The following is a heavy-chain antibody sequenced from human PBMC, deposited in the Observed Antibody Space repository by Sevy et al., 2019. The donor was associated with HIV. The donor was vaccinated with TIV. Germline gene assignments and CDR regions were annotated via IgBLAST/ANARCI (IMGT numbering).Heavy chain of an antibody. CDR2: IKSKTDGGTT. Sequence: GGSLRLSCAASGFTFSNAWMSWVRQAPGKGLEWVGRIKSKTDGGTTDYATPVKGRFTISRDDSKNTLDLQMNSLKTEDTAVYYCTTDRFHYYGSGSYYNSVDYWGQGTLVTVSS. CDR1: GFTFSNAW. V-gene: IGHV3-15*01. D-gene: IGHD3-10*01. J-gene: IGHJ4*02. CDR3: TTDRFHYYGSGSYYNSVDY.